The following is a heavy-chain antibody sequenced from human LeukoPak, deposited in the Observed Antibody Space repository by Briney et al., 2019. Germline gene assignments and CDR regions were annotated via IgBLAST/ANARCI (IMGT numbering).Heavy chain of an antibody. CDR3: ARIPAGIATRKGKLYYYYYYMDV. CDR1: GFTFSSYW. CDR2: IEQEASEK. J-gene: IGHJ6*03. Sequence: PRGCLRLSCAASGFTFSSYWMSWVRQAPGKGLEWVANIEQEASEKYYVDSMKGRFTISRDNAKNSLYLQMNSLRAEDTAVYYCARIPAGIATRKGKLYYYYYYMDVWGKGTTVTVSS. D-gene: IGHD6-13*01. V-gene: IGHV3-7*01.